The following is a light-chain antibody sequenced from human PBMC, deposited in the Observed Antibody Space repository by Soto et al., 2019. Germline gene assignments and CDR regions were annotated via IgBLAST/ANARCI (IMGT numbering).Light chain of an antibody. J-gene: IGLJ3*02. Sequence: QSALTQPPSASGSPGQSVTISCTGTSSDVGGYNYVSWYQQHPGKAPKLMIYEVSERPSGVPDRFSGSKSSNTASLIISGLQGDDEGDYYCCAYVSSNTLLFGGGTKLTVL. V-gene: IGLV2-8*01. CDR3: CAYVSSNTLL. CDR2: EVS. CDR1: SSDVGGYNY.